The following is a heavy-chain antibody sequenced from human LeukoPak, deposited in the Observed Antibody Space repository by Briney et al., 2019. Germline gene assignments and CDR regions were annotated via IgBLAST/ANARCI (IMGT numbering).Heavy chain of an antibody. Sequence: SETLYLTCTVSGGSISSSSYYWGWIRQPPGKGLEWIGSIYYSGSTYYNPSLKSRVAISVDTSKNQFSLTPSSVTAADMAVYYCARHGYSYGNFDSWGQGTLVTVSS. V-gene: IGHV4-39*01. D-gene: IGHD5-18*01. CDR1: GGSISSSSYY. CDR2: IYYSGST. CDR3: ARHGYSYGNFDS. J-gene: IGHJ4*02.